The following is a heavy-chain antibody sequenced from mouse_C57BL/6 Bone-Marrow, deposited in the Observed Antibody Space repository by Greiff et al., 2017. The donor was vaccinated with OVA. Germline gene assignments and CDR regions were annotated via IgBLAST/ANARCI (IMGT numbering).Heavy chain of an antibody. D-gene: IGHD1-1*01. CDR1: GYSFTDYN. V-gene: IGHV1-39*01. CDR3: ARLGYGSSKGYFDV. J-gene: IGHJ1*03. Sequence: VHVKQSGPELVKPGASVKISCKASGYSFTDYNMNWVKQSNGKSLEWIGVINPNYGTTSYNQKFKGKATLTVDQSSSTAYMQLNSLTSEDSAVYYCARLGYGSSKGYFDVWGTGTTVTVSS. CDR2: INPNYGTT.